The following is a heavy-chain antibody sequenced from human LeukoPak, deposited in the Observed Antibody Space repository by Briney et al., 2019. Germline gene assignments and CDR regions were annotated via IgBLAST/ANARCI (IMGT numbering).Heavy chain of an antibody. CDR1: GGTFSSYA. Sequence: SVKVSCKASGGTFSSYAISWVRQAPGQGLEWMGRIIPILGIANYAQKFQGRVTVTADKSTSTAYMELSSLRSEDTAVYYCARPALGLGELFGRDYYGMDVWGQGTTVIASS. V-gene: IGHV1-69*04. D-gene: IGHD3-10*01. CDR2: IIPILGIA. J-gene: IGHJ6*02. CDR3: ARPALGLGELFGRDYYGMDV.